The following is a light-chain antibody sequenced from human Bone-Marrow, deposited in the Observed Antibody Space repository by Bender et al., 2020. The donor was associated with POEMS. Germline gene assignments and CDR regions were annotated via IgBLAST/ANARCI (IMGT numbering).Light chain of an antibody. CDR2: EVT. Sequence: QSALTQPPSASGSPGQSVTISCTGTASDVGGYNYVSWYQQRPGKAPRLIIYEVTKRPSGVSDRFSGSKSGNTASLTISGLQAEDEADYHCCSYAGSNTYVLFGGGTKLTVL. CDR3: CSYAGSNTYVL. V-gene: IGLV2-8*01. J-gene: IGLJ2*01. CDR1: ASDVGGYNY.